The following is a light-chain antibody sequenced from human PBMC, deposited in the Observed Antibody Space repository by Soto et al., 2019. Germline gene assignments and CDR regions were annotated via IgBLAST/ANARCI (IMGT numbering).Light chain of an antibody. V-gene: IGLV2-8*01. J-gene: IGLJ1*01. CDR3: SSYAGTHIV. CDR2: DVT. Sequence: QSALTQPPSASGSPGQSVTISCTGTSSDVGGYNYVSWYQQHPGKAHKLLIYDVTARPSGVPDRFSGSKSGNTASLTVSGLQAEDEADYYCSSYAGTHIVFGTGTKVTVL. CDR1: SSDVGGYNY.